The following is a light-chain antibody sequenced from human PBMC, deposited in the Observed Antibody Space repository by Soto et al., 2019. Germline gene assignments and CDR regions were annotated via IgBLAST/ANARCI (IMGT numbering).Light chain of an antibody. Sequence: DIQMTQSPSSLAVSVGDRVTITCQASQDMSNYLNWYQQKPGKAPKLLIYDASNLESGVPSRFSGSGSGTVFTFTISSLQPEDIATYYCQQYDNLPITFGQGTRLEIK. J-gene: IGKJ5*01. CDR3: QQYDNLPIT. CDR1: QDMSNY. CDR2: DAS. V-gene: IGKV1-33*01.